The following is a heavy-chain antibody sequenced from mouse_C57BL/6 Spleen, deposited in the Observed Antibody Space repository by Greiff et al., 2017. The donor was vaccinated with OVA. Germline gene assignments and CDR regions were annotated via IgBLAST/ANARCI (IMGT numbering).Heavy chain of an antibody. CDR3: ARDGDYYGSSYSAWFAY. CDR1: GFTFSSYA. J-gene: IGHJ3*01. V-gene: IGHV5-4*01. CDR2: ISDGGSYT. Sequence: DVKLVESGGGLVKPGGSLKLSCAASGFTFSSYAMSWVRQTPEKRLEWVATISDGGSYTYYPDNVKGRFTISRDNAKNNLYLQMSHLKSEDTAMYYCARDGDYYGSSYSAWFAYWGQGTLVTVSA. D-gene: IGHD1-1*01.